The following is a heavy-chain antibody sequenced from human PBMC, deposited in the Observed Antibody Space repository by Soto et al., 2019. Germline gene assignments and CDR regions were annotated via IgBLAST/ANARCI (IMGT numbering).Heavy chain of an antibody. CDR3: AHKGGRGAGMDV. Sequence: QITLKESGPTLVKPTQTLTLTCTFSGFSFISSGVGVGWIRQPPGRAPEWLALIYWDEDKRYSPSLKGRVTITKDTSTNEVVLTMTNVDPEDTGTYYCAHKGGRGAGMDVWGQGTTVTVS. V-gene: IGHV2-5*02. CDR1: GFSFISSGVG. CDR2: IYWDEDK. J-gene: IGHJ6*02. D-gene: IGHD2-15*01.